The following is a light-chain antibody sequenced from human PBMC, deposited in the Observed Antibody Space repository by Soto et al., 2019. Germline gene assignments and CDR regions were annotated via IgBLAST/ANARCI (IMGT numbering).Light chain of an antibody. CDR1: QSVSSSY. CDR3: QQDGSSRT. CDR2: GAS. V-gene: IGKV3-20*01. J-gene: IGKJ2*01. Sequence: EIVLTQSPGTLSLSPGERATLSCRASQSVSSSYLAWYQQKPGQAPRLLIYGASSRATGIPDRFSGSGSGTDFTLTIIRLEPEDLAVYYCQQDGSSRTFGQGNKLEIK.